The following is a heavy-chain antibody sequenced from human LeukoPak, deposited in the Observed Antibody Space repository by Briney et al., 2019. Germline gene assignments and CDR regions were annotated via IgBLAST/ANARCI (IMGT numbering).Heavy chain of an antibody. Sequence: GGSLRLSCAASGFSFSNYAMTWVRQAPGKGLEWVSAISGSGGATYYADSVKGRFTLSRDNSKNTLYLQMNSLRAEDTAVYFCARFTAMVNWYFDLWGRGTLVTVSS. J-gene: IGHJ2*01. CDR2: ISGSGGAT. V-gene: IGHV3-23*01. CDR3: ARFTAMVNWYFDL. D-gene: IGHD5-18*01. CDR1: GFSFSNYA.